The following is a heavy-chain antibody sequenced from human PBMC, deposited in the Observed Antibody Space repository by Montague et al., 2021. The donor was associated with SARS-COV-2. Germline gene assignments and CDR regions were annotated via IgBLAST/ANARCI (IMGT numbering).Heavy chain of an antibody. CDR2: INQSGRT. V-gene: IGHV4-34*01. CDR1: GGSFSGYY. Sequence: SETLSLTCAVYGGSFSGYYWSWIRQPPEKGLEWIGEINQSGRTNNNPSLKSRVIISVDTSKNQFSLKLSSVTAADTAVYYCAGRGSSVWAVTVSAEFDYWGQGTLVIVSS. D-gene: IGHD3-10*01. CDR3: AGRGSSVWAVTVSAEFDY. J-gene: IGHJ4*01.